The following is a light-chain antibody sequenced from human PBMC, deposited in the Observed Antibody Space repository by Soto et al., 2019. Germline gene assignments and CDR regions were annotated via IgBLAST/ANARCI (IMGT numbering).Light chain of an antibody. Sequence: QAVVTQPPSASGTPGQRVIITCSGSDSNIGSNFVYWYQQHPATDPKLLIYKNDQRPSGGPERFSGSKSATSASPAVSGLRSADEAAYHCSTWDDRLSDLVFGGGTKLTVL. CDR1: DSNIGSNF. CDR2: KND. J-gene: IGLJ2*01. V-gene: IGLV1-47*01. CDR3: STWDDRLSDLV.